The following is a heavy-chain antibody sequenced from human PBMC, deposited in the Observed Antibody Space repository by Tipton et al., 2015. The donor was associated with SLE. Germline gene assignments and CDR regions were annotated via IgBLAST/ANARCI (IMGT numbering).Heavy chain of an antibody. CDR3: ARDPNGGYGSFDY. V-gene: IGHV4-30-2*01. CDR1: GGSISSGFYF. D-gene: IGHD7-27*01. J-gene: IGHJ4*02. Sequence: TLSLTCAVSGGSISSGFYFWSWVRQPPGKGLEWIGNIYYSGSSYYNPSLKSRVTISVDTSKNQFSLKLSSVTAADTAVYYCARDPNGGYGSFDYWGLGALVTVSS. CDR2: IYYSGSS.